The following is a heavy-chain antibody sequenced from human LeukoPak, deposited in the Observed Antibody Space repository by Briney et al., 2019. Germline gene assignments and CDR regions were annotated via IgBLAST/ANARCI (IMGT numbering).Heavy chain of an antibody. D-gene: IGHD3-22*01. J-gene: IGHJ4*02. CDR1: GFTFSSYA. V-gene: IGHV3-23*01. CDR2: ISGSGGST. CDR3: AKGPPASFSYDSSGYYPPFGY. Sequence: PGGSLRLSCAASGFTFSSYAMSWVRQAPGKGLEWVSAISGSGGSTYYADSVKGRFTISRDNSKNTLYLQVNSLRAEDTAVYYCAKGPPASFSYDSSGYYPPFGYWGQGTLVTVSS.